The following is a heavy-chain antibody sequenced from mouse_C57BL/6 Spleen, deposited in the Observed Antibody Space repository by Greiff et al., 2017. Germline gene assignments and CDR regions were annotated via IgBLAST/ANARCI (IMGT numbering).Heavy chain of an antibody. V-gene: IGHV1-52*01. D-gene: IGHD1-1*01. J-gene: IGHJ3*01. Sequence: VQLQQPGAELVRPGSSVKLSCKASGYTFTSYWMHWVQQRPIQGLEWIGNIDPSDSETHYNQKFKDKATLTVDKSSSTAYMQLSSLTSEDSAVYYCARLYYGSSYWFAYWGQGTLVTVSA. CDR1: GYTFTSYW. CDR2: IDPSDSET. CDR3: ARLYYGSSYWFAY.